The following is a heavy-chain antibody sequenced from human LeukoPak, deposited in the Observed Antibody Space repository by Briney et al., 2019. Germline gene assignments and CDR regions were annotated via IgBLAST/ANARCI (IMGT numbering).Heavy chain of an antibody. CDR3: AKHLANCGGDCYAA. J-gene: IGHJ5*01. V-gene: IGHV3-23*01. D-gene: IGHD2-21*02. CDR2: IDSSGRST. CDR1: GFTFSNYA. Sequence: PGGSLRLSCAASGFTFSNYAVSWVRQAPGKGLAWVSAIDSSGRSTFYADSVRGRFTISRDNSKSTLYLQMNSLGAEDTAVYYCAKHLANCGGDCYAAWGQGTLVTVSS.